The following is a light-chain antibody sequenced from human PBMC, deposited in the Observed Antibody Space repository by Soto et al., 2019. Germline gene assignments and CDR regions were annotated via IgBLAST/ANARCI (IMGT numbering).Light chain of an antibody. CDR1: QSISSY. J-gene: IGKJ1*01. CDR3: QQSYSTPKT. CDR2: AAS. V-gene: IGKV1-39*01. Sequence: DIQMTQSPSSLSASVGDGVTITCRASQSISSYLNWYQQKPGKAPKLLIYAASSLQSGVPSRFSGSGSGTDFTLSISSLQPEDFATYFCQQSYSTPKTFGPGPNVNIK.